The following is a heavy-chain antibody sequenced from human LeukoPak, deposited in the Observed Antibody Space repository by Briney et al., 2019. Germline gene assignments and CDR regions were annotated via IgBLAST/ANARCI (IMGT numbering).Heavy chain of an antibody. CDR2: INHSGST. CDR3: AIFPAPSIAARQFYYYMDV. CDR1: GGSFSGYY. J-gene: IGHJ6*03. Sequence: PSETLSLTCAVYGGSFSGYYWSWIRQPPGKGLEWIGEINHSGSTNYNPSLKSRVTISGDTSKNQFSLKLSSVTAADTAVYYCAIFPAPSIAARQFYYYMDVWGKGTTVTVSS. V-gene: IGHV4-34*01. D-gene: IGHD6-6*01.